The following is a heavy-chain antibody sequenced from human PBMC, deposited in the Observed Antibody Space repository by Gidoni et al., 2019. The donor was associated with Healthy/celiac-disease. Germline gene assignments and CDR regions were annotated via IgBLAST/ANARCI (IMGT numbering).Heavy chain of an antibody. CDR1: GFTFDDYA. D-gene: IGHD6-19*01. CDR2: ISWNSGSI. Sequence: EVQLVESGGGLVQPGRSVRLSCAASGFTFDDYAMHWVRQAPGKGLEWVSGISWNSGSIGYADSVKGRFTISRDNAKNSLYLQMNSLRAEDTALYYCAKDTAVAVYGMDVWGQGTTVTVSS. J-gene: IGHJ6*02. CDR3: AKDTAVAVYGMDV. V-gene: IGHV3-9*01.